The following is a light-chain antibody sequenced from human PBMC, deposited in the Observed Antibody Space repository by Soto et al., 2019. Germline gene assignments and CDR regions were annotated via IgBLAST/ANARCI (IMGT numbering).Light chain of an antibody. CDR2: AAS. CDR3: QQYGSSPRT. J-gene: IGKJ1*01. V-gene: IGKV3-20*01. CDR1: HSVSSNF. Sequence: EIVLTQSPGTLSLSPGERATLSCRASHSVSSNFLAWDQQKPGQAPRLLIYAASSRATGIPDKFNGSGSGTDFTLTISRMEPEDFAMYYCQQYGSSPRTFGQGTKVEIK.